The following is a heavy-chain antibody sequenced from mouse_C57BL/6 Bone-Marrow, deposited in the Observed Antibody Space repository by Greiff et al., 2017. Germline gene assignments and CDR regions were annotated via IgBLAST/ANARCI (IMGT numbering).Heavy chain of an antibody. Sequence: VQLQQSGPELVKPGASVKISCKASGYAFSSSWMNWVKQRPGKGLEWIGRIYPGDGGTNYNGKFKGKATLTADKSSSTAYMQLSSLTSEDSAVYFCARGWYDAWLAYWGQGTLVTVSA. CDR3: ARGWYDAWLAY. CDR2: IYPGDGGT. CDR1: GYAFSSSW. V-gene: IGHV1-82*01. J-gene: IGHJ3*01. D-gene: IGHD2-14*01.